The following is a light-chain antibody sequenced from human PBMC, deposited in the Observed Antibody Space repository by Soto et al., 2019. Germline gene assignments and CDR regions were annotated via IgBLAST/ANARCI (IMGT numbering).Light chain of an antibody. CDR2: AAS. J-gene: IGKJ1*01. V-gene: IGKV3-20*01. CDR1: QNVRNTY. Sequence: DIVLTQSPGTLSLSPGERATLSCRASQNVRNTYLAWYQQKAGQAPRLLIYAASSRATGIPDRFSGSGSGTEFSLTISSLQPDDFATYYCQQYDIYPRTFGQGTTGDIK. CDR3: QQYDIYPRT.